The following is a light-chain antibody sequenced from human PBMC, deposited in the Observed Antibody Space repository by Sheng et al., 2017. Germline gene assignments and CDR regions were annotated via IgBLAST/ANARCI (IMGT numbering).Light chain of an antibody. CDR1: QDISTY. CDR2: AAS. J-gene: IGKJ1*01. Sequence: AIRMTQSPPSLSASTGDRVTITCRASQDISTYLAWYQQTPGRAPKLLIFAASVLRDGVPSRFSGSGYGTDFTLTVSSLQPEDSATYYCQQSYRFPWTFGQGTK. CDR3: QQSYRFPWT. V-gene: IGKV1-8*01.